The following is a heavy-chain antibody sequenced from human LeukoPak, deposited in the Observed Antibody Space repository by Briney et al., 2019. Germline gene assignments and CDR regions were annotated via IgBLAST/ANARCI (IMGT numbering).Heavy chain of an antibody. D-gene: IGHD4-23*01. V-gene: IGHV3-48*02. CDR1: GFTFSSYA. CDR2: ISGSSSTM. CDR3: ARVRRPTVATMYFID. Sequence: GGSLRLSCAASGFTFSSYAMNWIRQAPGKGLEWLSYISGSSSTMYFADSVKGRFTISRDNAKNSVYLQMNSLRDEDTAVYYCARVRRPTVATMYFIDWGQGTLVTVSS. J-gene: IGHJ4*02.